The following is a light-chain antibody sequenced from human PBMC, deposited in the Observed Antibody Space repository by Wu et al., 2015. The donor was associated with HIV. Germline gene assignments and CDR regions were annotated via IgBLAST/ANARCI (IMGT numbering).Light chain of an antibody. V-gene: IGKV1-39*01. J-gene: IGKJ1*01. CDR1: EYIGTY. Sequence: DTLMTQSPSSLSASAGDRVIITCRASEYIGTYLNWYQQRPGKPPKLLVYGASALPSGVSPRFRGSGSGTEFNLTVNSLQTEDLGIYYCQQSYISPRTFGQGTKV. CDR3: QQSYISPRT. CDR2: GAS.